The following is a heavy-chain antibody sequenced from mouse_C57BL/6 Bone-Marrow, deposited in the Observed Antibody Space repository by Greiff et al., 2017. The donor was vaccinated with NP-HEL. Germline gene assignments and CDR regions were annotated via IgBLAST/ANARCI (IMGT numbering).Heavy chain of an antibody. CDR2: ISGGGGNT. CDR1: GFTFSSYT. CDR3: ARKYYFDY. J-gene: IGHJ2*01. Sequence: EVQLVESGGGLVKPGGSLKLSCAASGFTFSSYTMSWVRQTPEKRLEWVATISGGGGNTYYPDSVKGRFTISRDNAKNTLYLQMSSLRSEDTALYYCARKYYFDYWGQGTTLTVSS. V-gene: IGHV5-9*01.